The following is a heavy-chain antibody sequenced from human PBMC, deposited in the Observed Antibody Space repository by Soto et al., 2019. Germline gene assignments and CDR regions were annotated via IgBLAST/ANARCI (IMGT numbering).Heavy chain of an antibody. D-gene: IGHD3-22*01. V-gene: IGHV3-23*01. J-gene: IGHJ4*02. CDR2: ISGSGGST. Sequence: EVQLLESGGGLVQPGGSLRLSCAASGFTFSSYAMSWVRQAPGKGLEWVSAISGSGGSTYYADSVKGRFTISRDNSKNTLYLQMTSLRAEDTAVYYCAKDLSHYYYDSSGYSPLWAYWGQGTLVTVSS. CDR3: AKDLSHYYYDSSGYSPLWAY. CDR1: GFTFSSYA.